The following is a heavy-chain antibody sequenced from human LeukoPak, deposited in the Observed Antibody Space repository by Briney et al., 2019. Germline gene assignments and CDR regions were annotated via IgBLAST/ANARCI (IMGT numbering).Heavy chain of an antibody. CDR2: ISGSGGST. CDR3: AKREDFDETYFDY. V-gene: IGHV3-23*01. J-gene: IGHJ4*02. Sequence: TGGSLRLSCAASGFTFSSYGMSWVRQAPGKGLEWVSAISGSGGSTYYADSVKGRFTISRDNSKNTLYLQMNSLRAEDTAVYYCAKREDFDETYFDYWGQGTLVTVSS. CDR1: GFTFSSYG. D-gene: IGHD3-9*01.